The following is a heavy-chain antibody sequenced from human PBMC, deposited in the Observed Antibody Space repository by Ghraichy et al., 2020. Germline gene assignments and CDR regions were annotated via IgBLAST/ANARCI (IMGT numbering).Heavy chain of an antibody. CDR3: ARDSLAVAGSFDY. J-gene: IGHJ4*02. CDR1: GFTVSSNY. CDR2: IYSGGST. Sequence: GGSLRLSCAASGFTVSSNYMSWVRQAPGKGLEWVSVIYSGGSTYYAGSVKGRFTISRDNSKNTLYLQMNSLRAEDTAVYYCARDSLAVAGSFDYWGQGTLVTVSS. D-gene: IGHD6-19*01. V-gene: IGHV3-66*01.